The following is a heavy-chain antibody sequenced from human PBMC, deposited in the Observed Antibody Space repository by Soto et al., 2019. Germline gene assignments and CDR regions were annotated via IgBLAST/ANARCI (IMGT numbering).Heavy chain of an antibody. D-gene: IGHD1-26*01. V-gene: IGHV3-23*01. CDR2: ISGSGGST. Sequence: EVQLLESGGGLVQPGGSLRLSCAASGFTFSSYAMSWVRQAPGKGLEWVSAISGSGGSTYYADSVKGRFTISRDNSKNTLYLQMKSLRAEDTAVYYCAKAHHRVVGATGGYYFDYWGQGTLVTVSS. J-gene: IGHJ4*02. CDR1: GFTFSSYA. CDR3: AKAHHRVVGATGGYYFDY.